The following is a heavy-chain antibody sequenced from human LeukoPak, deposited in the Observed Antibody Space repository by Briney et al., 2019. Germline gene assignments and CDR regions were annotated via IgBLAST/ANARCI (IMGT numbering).Heavy chain of an antibody. CDR2: IYYSGST. J-gene: IGHJ4*02. CDR3: ARDPTYYYGSGSHPFDY. D-gene: IGHD3-10*01. Sequence: PSETLSLTCTVSGGSISSYYWSWIRQPPGKGLEWIGYIYYSGSTNYNPSLKSRVTISVDTSKNQFSLKLSSVTAADTAVYYCARDPTYYYGSGSHPFDYWGQGTLVTVSS. CDR1: GGSISSYY. V-gene: IGHV4-59*12.